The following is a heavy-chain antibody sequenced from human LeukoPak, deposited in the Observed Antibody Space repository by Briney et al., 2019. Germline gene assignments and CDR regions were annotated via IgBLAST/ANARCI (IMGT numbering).Heavy chain of an antibody. Sequence: GGSLRLSCAASGFTFSSYSMNWVRQAPGKRLEWVSYISSSGSTIYYADSVKGRFTISRDNAKNSLYLQMNSLRAEDTAVYYCARDRIAAAGSYYFDYWGQGTLVTVSS. V-gene: IGHV3-48*01. CDR2: ISSSGSTI. CDR3: ARDRIAAAGSYYFDY. CDR1: GFTFSSYS. D-gene: IGHD6-13*01. J-gene: IGHJ4*02.